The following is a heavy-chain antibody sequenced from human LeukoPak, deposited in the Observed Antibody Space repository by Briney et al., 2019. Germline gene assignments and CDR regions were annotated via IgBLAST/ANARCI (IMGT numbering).Heavy chain of an antibody. J-gene: IGHJ4*02. CDR1: GFTFSSYS. D-gene: IGHD3-16*02. Sequence: PGGSLRLSCAASGFTFSSYSMNWVRQAPGKGLEWVSSISSSSSYIYYADSVKGRFTISRDNAKNSLYLQMNSLRAEDTAVYYCAKDLFDYVWGSYRPTPFDYWGQGTLVTVSS. CDR3: AKDLFDYVWGSYRPTPFDY. V-gene: IGHV3-21*04. CDR2: ISSSSSYI.